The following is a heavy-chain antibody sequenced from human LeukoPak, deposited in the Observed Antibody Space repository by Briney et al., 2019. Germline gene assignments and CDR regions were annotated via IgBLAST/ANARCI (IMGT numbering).Heavy chain of an antibody. CDR1: GFTFSSYS. D-gene: IGHD3-9*01. J-gene: IGHJ4*02. Sequence: GGSLRLSCAASGFTFSSYSMNWVRQAPGKGLEWVSSISSSSSYIYYADSVKGRFTISRDNDKNSLYLQMNSLRAEDTAVYYCARGPDILTGAEFNYWGQGTLVTVSS. V-gene: IGHV3-21*01. CDR2: ISSSSSYI. CDR3: ARGPDILTGAEFNY.